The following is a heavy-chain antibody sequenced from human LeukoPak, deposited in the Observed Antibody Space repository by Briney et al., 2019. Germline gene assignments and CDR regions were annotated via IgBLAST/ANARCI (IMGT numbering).Heavy chain of an antibody. CDR1: GGTFSSYA. J-gene: IGHJ4*02. Sequence: SVKVSCKASGGTFSSYAISWVRQAPGQGLEWMGGIIPIFGTANYAQKFQGRVTITRNTSISTAYMELSSLRSEDTAVYYCARSGYSSSWFGYWGQGTLVTVSS. CDR2: IIPIFGTA. CDR3: ARSGYSSSWFGY. D-gene: IGHD6-13*01. V-gene: IGHV1-69*05.